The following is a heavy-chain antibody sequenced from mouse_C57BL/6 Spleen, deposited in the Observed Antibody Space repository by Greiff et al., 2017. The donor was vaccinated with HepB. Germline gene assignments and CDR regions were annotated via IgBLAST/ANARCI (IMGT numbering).Heavy chain of an antibody. V-gene: IGHV8-12*01. D-gene: IGHD1-1*01. Sequence: QVTLKESGPGILQSSQTLSLTCSFSGFSLSTSGMGVSWIRQPSGKGLEWLAHIYWDDDKRYNPSLKSRLTISKDTSRNQVFLKITSVDTADTATSYCARTLFITTVVAHWYFDVWGTGTTLTVSS. CDR3: ARTLFITTVVAHWYFDV. CDR2: IYWDDDK. J-gene: IGHJ1*03. CDR1: GFSLSTSGMG.